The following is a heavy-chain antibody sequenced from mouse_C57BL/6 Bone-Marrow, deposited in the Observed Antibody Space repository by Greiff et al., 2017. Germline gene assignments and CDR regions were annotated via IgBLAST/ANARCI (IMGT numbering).Heavy chain of an antibody. Sequence: QVQLKQSGPELVKPGASVKISCKASGYSFTSYYIHWVKQRPGQGLEWIGWIYPGSGNTKYNEKFKGKATLTADTSSSTAYMQLSSLTSEDSAVYYCARFDFPFAYWGQGTLVTVSA. CDR1: GYSFTSYY. D-gene: IGHD2-4*01. J-gene: IGHJ3*01. CDR3: ARFDFPFAY. V-gene: IGHV1-66*01. CDR2: IYPGSGNT.